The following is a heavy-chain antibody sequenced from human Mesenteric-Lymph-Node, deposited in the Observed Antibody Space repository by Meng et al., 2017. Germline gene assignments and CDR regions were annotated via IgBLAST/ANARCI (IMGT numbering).Heavy chain of an antibody. J-gene: IGHJ4*02. V-gene: IGHV4-30-2*01. CDR1: GGSITSGGYS. CDR3: TRGTVTTYYFDY. Sequence: LQLHESGYGLVKPSQTLSLTCGVSGGSITSGGYSWTWIRQPPGKGLEWIGYVYHSDNTCHNPSLKSRVTISVDTSKNQFSLQMNSVTAADTAVYFCTRGTVTTYYFDYWGQGNLVTVSS. CDR2: VYHSDNT. D-gene: IGHD4-11*01.